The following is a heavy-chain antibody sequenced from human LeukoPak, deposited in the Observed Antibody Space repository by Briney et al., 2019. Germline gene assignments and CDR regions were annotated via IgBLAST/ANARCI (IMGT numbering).Heavy chain of an antibody. D-gene: IGHD2-2*01. CDR1: GGSFSGYY. J-gene: IGHJ4*02. Sequence: PSETLSLTCAVYGGSFSGYYWSWIRQPPGKGLEWIGEINHSGSTNYNPSLKSRVTISVDTSKNQFSLKLNSVTAADTAMYYCARGHDIVVVPAAKQNFDYWGQGTLVTVSS. CDR2: INHSGST. CDR3: ARGHDIVVVPAAKQNFDY. V-gene: IGHV4-34*01.